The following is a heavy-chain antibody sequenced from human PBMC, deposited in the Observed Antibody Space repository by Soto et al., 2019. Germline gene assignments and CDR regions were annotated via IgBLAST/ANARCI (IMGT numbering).Heavy chain of an antibody. J-gene: IGHJ2*01. CDR3: ARAVNSVATIRDWYFDL. CDR2: IYYSGST. Sequence: QVQLQESGPGLVKPSETLSLTCTVSGGSISSYYWSWIRQPPGKGLEWIGYIYYSGSTNYNPSLKSRVTISVDTSKNQFSLKLSSVTAADTAVYYCARAVNSVATIRDWYFDLWGRGTLVTVSS. CDR1: GGSISSYY. D-gene: IGHD5-12*01. V-gene: IGHV4-59*01.